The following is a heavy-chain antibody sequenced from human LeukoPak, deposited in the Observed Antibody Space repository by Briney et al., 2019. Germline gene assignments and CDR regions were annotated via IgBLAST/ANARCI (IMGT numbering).Heavy chain of an antibody. Sequence: PGGSLRLSCEASEFIFSSYGMHWVRQAPGKGLEWVAAIWDDGSEKYYGDSVKGRFTISRDNSKNTLYLQMNSLRAEDTAVYYCAKDGGVRGYFDYWGQGTLVTVSA. CDR3: AKDGGVRGYFDY. D-gene: IGHD3-10*01. CDR1: EFIFSSYG. V-gene: IGHV3-33*06. CDR2: IWDDGSEK. J-gene: IGHJ4*02.